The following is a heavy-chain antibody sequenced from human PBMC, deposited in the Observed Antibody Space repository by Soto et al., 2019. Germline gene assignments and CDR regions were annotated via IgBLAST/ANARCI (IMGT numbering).Heavy chain of an antibody. CDR1: GFTFSSYW. CDR2: IKQDGSEK. D-gene: IGHD6-19*01. V-gene: IGHV3-7*03. Sequence: HPGGSLRLSCAASGFTFSSYWMSWVRQAPGKGLEWVANIKQDGSEKYYVDSVKGRFTISRDNAKNSLYLQMNSLRAEDTAVYYCARVESSGWYYYYYGMDVWGQGTTVTVSS. CDR3: ARVESSGWYYYYYGMDV. J-gene: IGHJ6*02.